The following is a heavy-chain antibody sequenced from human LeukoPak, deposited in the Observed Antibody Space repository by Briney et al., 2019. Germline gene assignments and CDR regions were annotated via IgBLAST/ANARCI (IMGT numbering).Heavy chain of an antibody. Sequence: ASVTFSCKASGYAFTDYYIYWVRQAPGQGLEWMGRINPNSGDTKYAQNFQGRVTITRDTSISTAYMELNRLRSDDTAVYYCARANYYDSIGDAFDIWGQGTMVTVSS. D-gene: IGHD3-22*01. V-gene: IGHV1-2*06. J-gene: IGHJ3*02. CDR1: GYAFTDYY. CDR3: ARANYYDSIGDAFDI. CDR2: INPNSGDT.